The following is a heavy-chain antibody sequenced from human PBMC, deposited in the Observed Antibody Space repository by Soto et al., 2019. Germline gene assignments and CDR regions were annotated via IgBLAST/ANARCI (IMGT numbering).Heavy chain of an antibody. D-gene: IGHD6-19*01. CDR2: ISSSGSTI. V-gene: IGHV3-48*03. J-gene: IGHJ4*02. CDR1: GFTFSSYE. Sequence: HPGGSLRLSCAASGFTFSSYEMNWVRQAPGKGLEWVSYISSSGSTIYYADSVKGRFTISRDNAKNSLYLQMNSLRAEDTAVYYCAREGIAVAGTDYWGQGTLVTVSS. CDR3: AREGIAVAGTDY.